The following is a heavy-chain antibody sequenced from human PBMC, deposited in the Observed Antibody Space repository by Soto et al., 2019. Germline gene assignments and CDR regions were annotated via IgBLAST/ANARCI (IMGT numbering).Heavy chain of an antibody. CDR3: ARSQYCSGGSCYSFRH. V-gene: IGHV1-2*04. CDR1: GYTFTGYY. Sequence: ASVKVSCKASGYTFTGYYMHWVRQAPGQGLEWMGWINPNSGGTNYAQKFQGWVTMTRDTSISTAYMELSRLRSDDTAVYYCARSQYCSGGSCYSFRHWAQGTLVPVSS. J-gene: IGHJ1*01. CDR2: INPNSGGT. D-gene: IGHD2-15*01.